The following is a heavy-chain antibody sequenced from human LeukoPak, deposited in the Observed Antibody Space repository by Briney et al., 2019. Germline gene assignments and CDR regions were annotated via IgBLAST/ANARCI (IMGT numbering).Heavy chain of an antibody. CDR2: LYYRGST. CDR3: ARDLRVGGSSGWYAFDV. J-gene: IGHJ3*01. Sequence: SETLSLTCTVSGGSISSYYWSWIRQPPGKGLEWIGDLYYRGSTTYNPSLKSRVTIPIDTSKNQFSLKLSSVTAADTAVYYCARDLRVGGSSGWYAFDVWGQGTMVTVSS. CDR1: GGSISSYY. V-gene: IGHV4-59*01. D-gene: IGHD6-19*01.